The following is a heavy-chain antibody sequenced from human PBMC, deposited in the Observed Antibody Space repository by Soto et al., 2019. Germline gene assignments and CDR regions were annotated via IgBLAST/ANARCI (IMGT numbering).Heavy chain of an antibody. Sequence: PGGSLRLSCAASGFTFSSYWMSWVRQAPGKGLEWVASIKQDGSEKYYVDSVKGRFTISRDNAKNSLYLQMNSLRAEDTAVYYGARSPHLYGWGKKYYLDYWGQGTLVTVSS. J-gene: IGHJ4*02. D-gene: IGHD3-10*01. CDR3: ARSPHLYGWGKKYYLDY. CDR1: GFTFSSYW. V-gene: IGHV3-7*04. CDR2: IKQDGSEK.